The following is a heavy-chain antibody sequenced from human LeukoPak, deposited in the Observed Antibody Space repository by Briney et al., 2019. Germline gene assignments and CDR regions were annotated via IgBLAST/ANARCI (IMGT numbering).Heavy chain of an antibody. Sequence: GGSLRLSCVASAFTFSVYSMNWVRQAPGKGLEWVSSISSSSSYIYYADSVKGRFTISRDNAKNSLYLQMNSLRAEDTAVYYCARANYGEDHFDYWGQGTLVTVSS. V-gene: IGHV3-21*01. CDR2: ISSSSSYI. CDR3: ARANYGEDHFDY. CDR1: AFTFSVYS. D-gene: IGHD4-17*01. J-gene: IGHJ4*02.